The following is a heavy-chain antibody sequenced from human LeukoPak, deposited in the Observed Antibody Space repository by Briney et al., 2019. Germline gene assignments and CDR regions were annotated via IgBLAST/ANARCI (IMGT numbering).Heavy chain of an antibody. CDR3: ARDGGTGLDY. J-gene: IGHJ4*02. CDR2: IIPIFGTA. V-gene: IGHV1-69*13. CDR1: GYTLTELS. Sequence: GASVKVSCKVSGYTLTELSMHWVRQAPGQGLEWMGGIIPIFGTANYAQKFQGRVTITADESTSTAYMELSSLRSEDTAVYYCARDGGTGLDYWGQGTLVTVSS. D-gene: IGHD1-1*01.